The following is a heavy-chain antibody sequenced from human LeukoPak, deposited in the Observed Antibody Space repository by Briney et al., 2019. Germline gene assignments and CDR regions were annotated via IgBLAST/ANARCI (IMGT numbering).Heavy chain of an antibody. D-gene: IGHD3-22*01. CDR1: GVPIYSYY. CDR2: LYPGVST. CDR3: ARLKFYDSTGYSPGHYMDV. J-gene: IGHJ6*03. Sequence: SETLSLTCTASGVPIYSYYWIWIRQTAGKGLEWIGRLYPGVSTNYNPSLKSRVTMSVDTSKNQFALKLSAVAAADTAVYYCARLKFYDSTGYSPGHYMDVWGKGTTVTVSS. V-gene: IGHV4-4*07.